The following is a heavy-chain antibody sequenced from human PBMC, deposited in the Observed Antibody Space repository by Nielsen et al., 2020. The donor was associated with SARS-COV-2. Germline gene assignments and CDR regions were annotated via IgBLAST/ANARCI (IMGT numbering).Heavy chain of an antibody. CDR3: AREVGATSPEFDY. CDR2: IIPIFGTA. J-gene: IGHJ4*02. V-gene: IGHV1-69*06. Sequence: SVKVSCKASGGTFSSYAISWVRQAPGQGLEWMGGIIPIFGTANYAQKFQGRVTITADKSTSTAYMELRSLRSDDTAVYYCAREVGATSPEFDYWGQGTLVTVSS. CDR1: GGTFSSYA. D-gene: IGHD1-26*01.